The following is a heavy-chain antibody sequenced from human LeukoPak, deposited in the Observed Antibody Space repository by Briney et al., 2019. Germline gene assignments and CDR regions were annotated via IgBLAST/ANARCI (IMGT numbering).Heavy chain of an antibody. D-gene: IGHD2-2*01. CDR1: GGSISSYY. Sequence: PSETLSLTCTVSGGSISSYYWSWIRQPPGKGLEGSGYIYYIASTNYNPSLQSRVTISVDASKTQFALKLSSVPAADTAVYYCATLDIVVVPAAMYYFDYWGQGTLVTVSS. CDR3: ATLDIVVVPAAMYYFDY. CDR2: IYYIAST. J-gene: IGHJ4*02. V-gene: IGHV4-59*08.